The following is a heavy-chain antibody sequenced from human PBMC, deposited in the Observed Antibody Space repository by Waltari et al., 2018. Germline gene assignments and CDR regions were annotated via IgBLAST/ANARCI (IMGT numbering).Heavy chain of an antibody. CDR2: IWYDGSKK. Sequence: QVQLVESGGGVVQPGRSLRLSCAASGFTFSSYGMHWVRQAPGKGLEWVAVIWYDGSKKYYADSVKGRFNISRDNSKNTLYLQMNSLRAEDTAVYYCASGLGYLDYWGQGTLVTVSS. CDR1: GFTFSSYG. CDR3: ASGLGYLDY. J-gene: IGHJ4*02. V-gene: IGHV3-33*01. D-gene: IGHD3-16*01.